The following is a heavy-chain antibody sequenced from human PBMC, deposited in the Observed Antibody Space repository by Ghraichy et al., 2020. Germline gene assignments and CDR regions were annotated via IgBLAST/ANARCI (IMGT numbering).Heavy chain of an antibody. D-gene: IGHD3-10*01. CDR3: AKEGGRLGEGAFDV. V-gene: IGHV3-23*01. CDR1: EFTFDGYP. J-gene: IGHJ3*01. CDR2: LGADGRST. Sequence: GGSLRLSCAVSEFTFDGYPMSWVRQAPGKGLEWVSILGADGRSTFYAASVKGRFTISREKSKRTMYLQMNSLRADDTAVYYCAKEGGRLGEGAFDVWGQGTKVTVSS.